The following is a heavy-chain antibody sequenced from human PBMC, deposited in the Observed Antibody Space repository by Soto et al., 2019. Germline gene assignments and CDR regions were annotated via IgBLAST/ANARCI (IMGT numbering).Heavy chain of an antibody. CDR1: GFTVSSNY. Sequence: TGGSLRLSCAASGFTVSSNYMSWVRQAPGKGLEWVSVIYSGGSTYYADSVKGRFTISRHNSKNTLYLQMNSLRAEDTAVYYCARQGYSYSYYFDYWGQGTLVTVSS. D-gene: IGHD5-18*01. J-gene: IGHJ4*02. V-gene: IGHV3-53*04. CDR3: ARQGYSYSYYFDY. CDR2: IYSGGST.